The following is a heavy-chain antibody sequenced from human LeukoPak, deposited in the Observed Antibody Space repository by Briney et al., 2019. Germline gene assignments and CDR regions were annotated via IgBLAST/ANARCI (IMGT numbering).Heavy chain of an antibody. J-gene: IGHJ4*02. Sequence: SETLSLTCTVSGGSISSTNYYWGWIRPPPGKGLEWIVSINYSGSTYYNPSLKSRVTISVDTSKNQFSLKLSSVTAADTAVYYCARLDSVAVTGTGFVDYWGQGTLVTVSS. CDR3: ARLDSVAVTGTGFVDY. V-gene: IGHV4-39*01. CDR1: GGSISSTNYY. CDR2: INYSGST. D-gene: IGHD6-19*01.